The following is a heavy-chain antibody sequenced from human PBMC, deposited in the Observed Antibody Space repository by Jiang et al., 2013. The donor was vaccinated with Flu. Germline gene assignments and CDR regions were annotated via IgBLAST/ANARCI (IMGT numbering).Heavy chain of an antibody. Sequence: LLKPSETLSLTCAVYGASFSGYYWNWIRQPPGKGLEWIGEINHGGSTNYSPSLKSRVTISADPSKNQISLRLSSVTAADTAVYYCARGGMVRGVIFYSTDGIGYWGQGTLVTVSS. V-gene: IGHV4-34*01. J-gene: IGHJ4*02. CDR3: ARGGMVRGVIFYSTDGIGY. CDR1: GASFSGYY. D-gene: IGHD3-10*01. CDR2: INHGGST.